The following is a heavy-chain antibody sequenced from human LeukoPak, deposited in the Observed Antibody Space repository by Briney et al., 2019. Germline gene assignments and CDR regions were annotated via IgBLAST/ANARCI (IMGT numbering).Heavy chain of an antibody. V-gene: IGHV3-33*01. Sequence: QAGGSLRLSCAPSGFTFTKYGMHWARQAAGKGLEWVGFIWYDGSNAMYPASVKGRFTISRENSKNMMYLQMNSLRAEDTAVYYCARDLDTCGYYSYFDPCGEGTLVTVSS. CDR3: ARDLDTCGYYSYFDP. J-gene: IGHJ5*02. D-gene: IGHD3-22*01. CDR2: IWYDGSNA. CDR1: GFTFTKYG.